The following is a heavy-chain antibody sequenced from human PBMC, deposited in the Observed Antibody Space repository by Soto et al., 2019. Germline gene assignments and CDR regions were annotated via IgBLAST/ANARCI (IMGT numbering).Heavy chain of an antibody. CDR1: GFSLSNDR. CDR2: VISVGSTT. CDR3: VKGKYSRSDFFDY. D-gene: IGHD3-3*01. J-gene: IGHJ4*02. Sequence: PXGSLRLACEASGFSLSNDRMNWVRQAPGKGLVWVSSVISVGSTTDYADSVKGRFTISRDNAKSTLYLQMNSLGAEDTAVYYCVKGKYSRSDFFDYWGQGSLVTVSS. V-gene: IGHV3-74*01.